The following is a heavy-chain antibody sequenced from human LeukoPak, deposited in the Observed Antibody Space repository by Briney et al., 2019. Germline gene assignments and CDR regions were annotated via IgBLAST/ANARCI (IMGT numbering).Heavy chain of an antibody. Sequence: ASVKVSCKASGYTFTNYDISWVRQAPGQGLEWMGWISPYNGNTNYAQKLQGRVTMTTDTSTSTAYMELRSLRSDDTAVYYCAISTVVKGTFDYWGQGTLVTVSS. CDR1: GYTFTNYD. D-gene: IGHD4-23*01. CDR2: ISPYNGNT. V-gene: IGHV1-18*01. J-gene: IGHJ4*02. CDR3: AISTVVKGTFDY.